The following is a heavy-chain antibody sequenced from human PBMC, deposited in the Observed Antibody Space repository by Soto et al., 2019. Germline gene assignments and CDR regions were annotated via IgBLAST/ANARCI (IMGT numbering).Heavy chain of an antibody. CDR3: ASLSRFALDF. Sequence: EVQLVESGGGLVKPGGSLRLSCAASGFSFNTYTMNWVRQAPGKGLEWVSSISSSGSYIYYTDSVKGRLTISRDNAKNSLYLQMESLRAEDTAVYYCASLSRFALDFWGQGTLVTVSS. CDR1: GFSFNTYT. V-gene: IGHV3-21*01. J-gene: IGHJ4*02. CDR2: ISSSGSYI. D-gene: IGHD3-10*01.